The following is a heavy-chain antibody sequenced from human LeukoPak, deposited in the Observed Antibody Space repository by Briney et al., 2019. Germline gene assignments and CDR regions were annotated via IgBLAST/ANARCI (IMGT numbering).Heavy chain of an antibody. CDR2: IRSIRTYI. CDR1: VFTFSSYS. J-gene: IGHJ4*02. CDR3: ARHLSGVAGNTYGRRIDY. V-gene: IGHV3-21*01. Sequence: GRSLRLSRGASVFTFSSYSMNWVTDAPAKGLEGVLSIRSIRTYIYYADSPKGRFPIPRNNAKNTLYLQINSLRAEDTAVYSCARHLSGVAGNTYGRRIDYWGQGTLVTVSS. D-gene: IGHD5-18*01.